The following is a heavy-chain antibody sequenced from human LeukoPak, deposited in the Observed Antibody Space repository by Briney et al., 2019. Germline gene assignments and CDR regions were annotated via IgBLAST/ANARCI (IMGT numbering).Heavy chain of an antibody. V-gene: IGHV1-3*01. CDR3: ARDLYGSGSWVY. CDR2: INAGNGNT. Sequence: ASVKVSCKASGYTFTSYAMHWVRQAPGQRLEWMGWINAGNGNTKYSQKFQGRGTITRDTSASTAYMELSSLGSEDTAVYYCARDLYGSGSWVYWGQGTLVTVSS. J-gene: IGHJ4*02. D-gene: IGHD3-10*01. CDR1: GYTFTSYA.